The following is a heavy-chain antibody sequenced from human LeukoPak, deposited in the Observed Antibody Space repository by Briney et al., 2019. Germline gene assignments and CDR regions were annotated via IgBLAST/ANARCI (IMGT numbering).Heavy chain of an antibody. CDR3: ASSGIAVTGPAYYFHY. V-gene: IGHV4-34*01. D-gene: IGHD6-19*01. CDR2: TNNSGST. Sequence: PSQTLSLTCASYGQSFKAYYWNCIRQSPGKGLEWIGETNNSGSTKYNPALKSRVTISVDASMSQFSLTLTSVTAADSAVYYCASSGIAVTGPAYYFHYWGQGTLVPVPS. J-gene: IGHJ4*02. CDR1: GQSFKAYY.